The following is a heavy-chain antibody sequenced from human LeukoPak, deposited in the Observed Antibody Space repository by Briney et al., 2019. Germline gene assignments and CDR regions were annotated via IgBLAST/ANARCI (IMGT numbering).Heavy chain of an antibody. V-gene: IGHV3-74*01. Sequence: GGSLRLSCAASGFTFSSYWMHWVRQAPGKGLVWVSRINDDGSYTAYADSVKGRFTISRDNAKNTLYLQMDSLRVEDTAQYYCAREIQEPGKTLEYWGQGTLATVSS. CDR1: GFTFSSYW. CDR2: INDDGSYT. D-gene: IGHD1-14*01. J-gene: IGHJ4*02. CDR3: AREIQEPGKTLEY.